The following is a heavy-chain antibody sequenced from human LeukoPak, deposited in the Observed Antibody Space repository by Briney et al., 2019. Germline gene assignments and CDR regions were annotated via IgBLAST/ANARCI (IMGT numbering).Heavy chain of an antibody. V-gene: IGHV1-2*04. J-gene: IGHJ4*02. CDR3: ARGSYDSGSYWFYFDY. D-gene: IGHD1-26*01. CDR1: GYTFTGYY. Sequence: ASVKDSCKASGYTFTGYYMHWVRQAPGQGLEWMGWINPNSGGTNYAQKFQGWVTMTRDTSISTAYMELSRLRSDDTVVYYCARGSYDSGSYWFYFDYWGQGTLVTVSS. CDR2: INPNSGGT.